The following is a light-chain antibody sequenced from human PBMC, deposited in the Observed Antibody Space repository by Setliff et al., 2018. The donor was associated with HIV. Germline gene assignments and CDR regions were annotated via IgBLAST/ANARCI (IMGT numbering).Light chain of an antibody. CDR1: SSDVGAYGF. CDR2: EVN. J-gene: IGLJ3*02. Sequence: QSALTQPASVSGSPGQSITIPCIGTSSDVGAYGFVSWYQRLPGKPPKLIIFEVNNRPSGISYRFSGSKFGTTASLTISGLQAEDEADYYCSSFTRSRTWLFGGGTKGTVL. CDR3: SSFTRSRTWL. V-gene: IGLV2-14*01.